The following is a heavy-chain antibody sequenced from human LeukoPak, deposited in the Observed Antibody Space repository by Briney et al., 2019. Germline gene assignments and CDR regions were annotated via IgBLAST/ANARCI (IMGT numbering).Heavy chain of an antibody. Sequence: GGSLRLSCAASGFTFSSYAMSWVRQAPGKGLEWVSAISGSGGSTYYADSVKGRFTISRDNSKNTLYLQMNSLRAEDTAVYYCAKEGIYDSSGYSSDDAFDIWGQGTMVTVSS. CDR2: ISGSGGST. V-gene: IGHV3-23*01. CDR3: AKEGIYDSSGYSSDDAFDI. D-gene: IGHD3-22*01. J-gene: IGHJ3*02. CDR1: GFTFSSYA.